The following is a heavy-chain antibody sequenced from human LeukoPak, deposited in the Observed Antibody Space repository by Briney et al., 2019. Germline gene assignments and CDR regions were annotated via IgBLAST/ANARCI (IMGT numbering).Heavy chain of an antibody. CDR2: ISYDGSNK. Sequence: GRSLRLSCAASGFTFSSYGMHWVRQAPGKGLEWVAVISYDGSNKYYADSVKGRFTISRDNSKNTLYLQMNSLRAEDTAVYYCAKGGWYFDYSGQGTLVTVSS. D-gene: IGHD6-19*01. J-gene: IGHJ4*02. V-gene: IGHV3-30*18. CDR1: GFTFSSYG. CDR3: AKGGWYFDY.